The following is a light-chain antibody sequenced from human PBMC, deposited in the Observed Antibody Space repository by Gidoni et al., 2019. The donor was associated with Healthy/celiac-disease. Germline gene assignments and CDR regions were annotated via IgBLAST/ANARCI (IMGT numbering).Light chain of an antibody. J-gene: IGKJ1*01. V-gene: IGKV1-5*03. CDR2: KAS. CDR3: QQYNSYPWT. Sequence: DIQMTQSPSTLSASVGDRVTITSRASQSISNWLAWYQQKPGKAPKLLIYKASSLESGVPSRFSGSGSGTEFTLTISSLQPDDFATYYCQQYNSYPWTFGPGTKVEIK. CDR1: QSISNW.